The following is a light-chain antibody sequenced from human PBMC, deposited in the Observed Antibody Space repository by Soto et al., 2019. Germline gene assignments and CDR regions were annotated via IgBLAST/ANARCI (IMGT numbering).Light chain of an antibody. V-gene: IGKV3D-20*02. Sequence: EFVLTPSPGTLSLSPGERATLSCRPSQTVRNNYLAWYQQKPGQAPRLLIYDASSRATGIPARFSGGGSGTDFTLTISSLEPEDFAVYYCQQRSNWPRTFGQGTKVDI. CDR2: DAS. CDR1: QTVRNNY. CDR3: QQRSNWPRT. J-gene: IGKJ1*01.